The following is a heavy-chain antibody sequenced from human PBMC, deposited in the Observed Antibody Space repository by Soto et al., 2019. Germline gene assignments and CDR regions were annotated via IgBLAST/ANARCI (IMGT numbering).Heavy chain of an antibody. CDR2: ISSSSSTI. D-gene: IGHD3-10*01. CDR3: ARDYGPWFDP. CDR1: GFTFSTYS. J-gene: IGHJ5*02. V-gene: IGHV3-48*01. Sequence: GGSLRLSCAASGFTFSTYSMNWFRQAPGKGLEWVSYISSSSSTIFYTDSVKGRFTVSRDNAKNSLYLQMNSLRSEDTAVYYCARDYGPWFDPWGQGTLVTVSS.